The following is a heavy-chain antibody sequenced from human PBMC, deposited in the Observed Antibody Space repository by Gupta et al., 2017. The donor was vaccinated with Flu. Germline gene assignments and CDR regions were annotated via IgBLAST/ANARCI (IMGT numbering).Heavy chain of an antibody. V-gene: IGHV4-34*01. Sequence: QVQLQQWGAGPLKPSETLSLPCAVDGGSFSGYYWSWIRQPPGKGLEWIGEINHSGSTNYNPSLKSRVTISVDTSKNQFSLKLSSVTAADTAVYYCASRNPPDQYYDFWSRTIDAFDIWGQGTMVTVSS. CDR3: ASRNPPDQYYDFWSRTIDAFDI. D-gene: IGHD3-3*01. J-gene: IGHJ3*02. CDR2: INHSGST. CDR1: GGSFSGYY.